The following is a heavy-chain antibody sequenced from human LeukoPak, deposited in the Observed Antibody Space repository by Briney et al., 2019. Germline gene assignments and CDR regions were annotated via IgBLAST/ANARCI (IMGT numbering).Heavy chain of an antibody. CDR2: IYYSGET. V-gene: IGHV4-59*01. D-gene: IGHD6-13*01. CDR1: GGSISNCY. CDR3: ARNLIPEQLVLNF. Sequence: SETLSLTCTVSGGSISNCYWSWIRQSPGKGLEWIGYIYYSGETNYNPSLKSRVTISVDTSKNQFSLNLKSVTPEDTAVYYCARNLIPEQLVLNFWGQGILVTVSS. J-gene: IGHJ4*02.